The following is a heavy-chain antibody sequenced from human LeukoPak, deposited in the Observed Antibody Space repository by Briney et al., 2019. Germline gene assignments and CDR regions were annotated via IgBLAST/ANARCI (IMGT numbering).Heavy chain of an antibody. CDR3: ARDRGGWIQLWPIDY. CDR1: GFTCSSYS. V-gene: IGHV3-21*01. J-gene: IGHJ4*02. CDR2: ISSSSSYI. D-gene: IGHD5-18*01. Sequence: PGGSLRLSGAASGFTCSSYSMNWVRQAPGKGLEWVSSISSSSSYIYYADSVKGRFTISRDNAKNSLYLQMNSLRAEDTAVYYCARDRGGWIQLWPIDYWGQGTLVTVSS.